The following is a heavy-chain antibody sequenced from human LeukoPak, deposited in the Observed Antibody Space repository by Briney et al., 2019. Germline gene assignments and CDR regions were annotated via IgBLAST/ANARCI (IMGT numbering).Heavy chain of an antibody. CDR3: ARDRGYSGMYYYGMDV. CDR2: IYHSGST. D-gene: IGHD5-12*01. V-gene: IGHV4-30-2*01. Sequence: SQTLSLTCAVSGGSNSSGGYSWSWIRQPPGKGLEWIGYIYHSGSTYYNPSLKSRVTISVDRSKNQFSLKLSSVTAADTAVYYCARDRGYSGMYYYGMDVWGQGTTVTVSS. J-gene: IGHJ6*02. CDR1: GGSNSSGGYS.